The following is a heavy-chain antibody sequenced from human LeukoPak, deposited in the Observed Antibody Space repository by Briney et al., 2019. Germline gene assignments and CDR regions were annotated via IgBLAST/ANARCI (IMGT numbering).Heavy chain of an antibody. CDR3: ARAGYSYGSDLDY. D-gene: IGHD5-18*01. J-gene: IGHJ4*02. CDR1: GYTFTSYG. V-gene: IGHV1-18*01. CDR2: ISAYNGNT. Sequence: ASVKVSCKASGYTFTSYGISWVRQAPGQGREGMGWISAYNGNTNYEQKLQGRVTMTTDTSKSTAYMELRSLRSDDTAVYYCARAGYSYGSDLDYWGQGTLVTVSS.